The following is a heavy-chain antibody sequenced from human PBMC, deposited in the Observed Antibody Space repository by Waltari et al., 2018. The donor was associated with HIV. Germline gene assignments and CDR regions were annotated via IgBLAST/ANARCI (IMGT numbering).Heavy chain of an antibody. J-gene: IGHJ6*02. Sequence: QVQLEESGGDVVQSGRSLRLTCVASGFNFSTFGMHWVRQAPGKGRGCVAVLSVDGHNKQYSESVKGRFTISRDNSNSTLFLQMSSLRPDDTAVYFCAKDLVTRAFFYFYGMHVWGQGTTVTVSS. CDR2: LSVDGHNK. D-gene: IGHD3-10*01. CDR3: AKDLVTRAFFYFYGMHV. V-gene: IGHV3-30*18. CDR1: GFNFSTFG.